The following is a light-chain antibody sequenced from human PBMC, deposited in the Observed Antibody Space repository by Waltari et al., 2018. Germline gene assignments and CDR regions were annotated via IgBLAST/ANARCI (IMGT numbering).Light chain of an antibody. CDR1: SSDVGAYDY. J-gene: IGLJ2*01. Sequence: QSALTQPPSASGSPGQSVTLSCTGTSSDVGAYDYVSWYHHHPGKAPKLLISEVSKRPSGVPDRFSGSRSGNTASLTVSGLQAEDEADYYCSSYAGSNNLVFGGGTKLTVL. CDR2: EVS. CDR3: SSYAGSNNLV. V-gene: IGLV2-8*01.